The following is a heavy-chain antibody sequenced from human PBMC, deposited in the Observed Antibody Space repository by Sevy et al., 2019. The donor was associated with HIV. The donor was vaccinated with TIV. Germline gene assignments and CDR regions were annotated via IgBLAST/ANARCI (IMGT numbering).Heavy chain of an antibody. Sequence: GGSLRLSCAASGFTFSSYWMHWVRQAPGKGLVWVSRINSDGSSTSYADSVKGRFTISRDNAKNTLYLQMNSLRAEDTAVYYCARGRYDSSGYYYDGWFDPWGQGTLVTVSS. CDR3: ARGRYDSSGYYYDGWFDP. D-gene: IGHD3-22*01. J-gene: IGHJ5*02. CDR2: INSDGSST. CDR1: GFTFSSYW. V-gene: IGHV3-74*01.